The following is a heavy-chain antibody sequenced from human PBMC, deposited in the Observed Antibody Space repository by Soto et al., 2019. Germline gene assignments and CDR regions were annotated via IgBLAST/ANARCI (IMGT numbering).Heavy chain of an antibody. CDR3: ARDRGYYGSSGYYYFGAFDI. Sequence: PRGSLRLSCAASGFTFSNSWMHWARQAPGKGLVWVSRISSDGSSTVYADSVKGRFTISRDNAKNTLYLQMNSLRAEDTAVYYCARDRGYYGSSGYYYFGAFDIWGQGTTVTVSS. V-gene: IGHV3-74*01. CDR1: GFTFSNSW. J-gene: IGHJ3*02. CDR2: ISSDGSST. D-gene: IGHD3-22*01.